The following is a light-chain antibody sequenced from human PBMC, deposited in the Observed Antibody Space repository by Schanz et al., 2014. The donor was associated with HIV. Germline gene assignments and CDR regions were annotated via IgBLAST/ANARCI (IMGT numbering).Light chain of an antibody. V-gene: IGKV1-5*03. CDR1: QSISTW. CDR3: QQYYSFPYT. J-gene: IGKJ2*01. Sequence: DIQMTQSPSTLSASVGDRLTITCRASQSISTWLAWYQQKPGKAPKVLIYKATTLESGVPSRFSGSGSGREFTLSISCLQPDDFATYYCQQYYSFPYTFGQGTRLE. CDR2: KAT.